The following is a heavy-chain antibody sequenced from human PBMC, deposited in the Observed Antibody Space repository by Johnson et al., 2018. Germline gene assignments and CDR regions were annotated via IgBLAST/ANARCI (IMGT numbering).Heavy chain of an antibody. J-gene: IGHJ6*04. CDR1: GGSISTNY. Sequence: QVQLQESGPGLVKPSDTLSLTCTVSGGSISTNYWSWIRQPPGKGLEWIEYISYSGRTNYNPPLKSRVTISVDTSRNQFSLKLSSVTAADTAVYYCARDLYGRRMDVWGKGTTVTVSS. V-gene: IGHV4-59*01. CDR3: ARDLYGRRMDV. D-gene: IGHD2/OR15-2a*01. CDR2: ISYSGRT.